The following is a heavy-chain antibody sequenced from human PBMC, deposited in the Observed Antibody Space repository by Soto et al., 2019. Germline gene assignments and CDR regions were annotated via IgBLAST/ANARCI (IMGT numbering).Heavy chain of an antibody. D-gene: IGHD3-10*01. V-gene: IGHV4-39*07. CDR3: ARGRITMVRGRNWFDP. Sequence: SETLSLTCSVSGGSIINTSLYWGWIRQPPGKGLEWIGNIYYSGSTNCNPSLKSRVTISVDTSKNQFSLKLSSVTAADTAVYYCARGRITMVRGRNWFDPWGQGTLVTVSS. CDR2: IYYSGST. CDR1: GGSIINTSLY. J-gene: IGHJ5*02.